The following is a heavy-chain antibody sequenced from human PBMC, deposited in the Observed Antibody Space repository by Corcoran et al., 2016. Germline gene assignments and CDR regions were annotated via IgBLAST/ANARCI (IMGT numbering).Heavy chain of an antibody. CDR1: GFAFSTYW. CDR2: ITGDGSDT. CDR3: ARGGGWSSGRFRAFGF. Sequence: EVQLVESGGGLVQPGGSLRLSCAASGFAFSTYWMHWVRQVPGKGLMWVSRITGDGSDTTYADSVKGRFTISRDNAENTLDLQMDSLRAEDTALYYCARGGGWSSGRFRAFGFWGQGTMVTVSS. D-gene: IGHD6-25*01. V-gene: IGHV3-74*03. J-gene: IGHJ3*01.